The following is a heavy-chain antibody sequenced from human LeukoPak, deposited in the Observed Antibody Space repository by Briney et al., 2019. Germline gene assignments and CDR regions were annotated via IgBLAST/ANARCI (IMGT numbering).Heavy chain of an antibody. J-gene: IGHJ4*02. CDR1: GGSISSYY. Sequence: SETLSLTCTVSGGSISSYYWSWIRQPPGKGLEWIGYIYYSGSTNYNPSLKSRVTISVDTSKNQFSLKLSSVTAADTAVYYCARVVTPVGPGGGIDYWGQGTLVTVSS. D-gene: IGHD4-23*01. CDR3: ARVVTPVGPGGGIDY. V-gene: IGHV4-59*01. CDR2: IYYSGST.